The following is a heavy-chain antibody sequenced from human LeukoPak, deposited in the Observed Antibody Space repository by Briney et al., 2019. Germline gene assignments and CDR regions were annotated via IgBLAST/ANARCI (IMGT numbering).Heavy chain of an antibody. D-gene: IGHD2-2*01. J-gene: IGHJ5*02. CDR3: ARDMVYCSSTSCYPDNWFDP. Sequence: TGGSLRLSCTASGFTFSNYWMSWVRQAPGKGLEWVANTKQDGSEQYYVDSMKGRFTISRDNAKNSLYLQINSLRAEDTAVYYCARDMVYCSSTSCYPDNWFDPWGQGTLVTVSS. V-gene: IGHV3-7*01. CDR2: TKQDGSEQ. CDR1: GFTFSNYW.